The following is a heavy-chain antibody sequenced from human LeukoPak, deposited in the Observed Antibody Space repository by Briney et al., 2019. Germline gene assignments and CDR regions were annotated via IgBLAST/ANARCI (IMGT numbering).Heavy chain of an antibody. D-gene: IGHD3-3*01. J-gene: IGHJ4*02. V-gene: IGHV3-7*04. CDR1: GFIFTNYF. CDR3: ARGGFTIFGNVDY. Sequence: GGSLRLSCAASGFIFTNYFMSWVRQAPGKGLEWVANIKQDGSEKYYVDSVKGRFTISRDNAKNSLYLQMNSLRAEDTAVYYCARGGFTIFGNVDYWGQGTLVTVSS. CDR2: IKQDGSEK.